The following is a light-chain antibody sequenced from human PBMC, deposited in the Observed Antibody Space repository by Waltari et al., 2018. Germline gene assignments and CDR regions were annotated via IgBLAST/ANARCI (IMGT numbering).Light chain of an antibody. CDR3: MQALQTPWT. J-gene: IGKJ1*01. CDR2: LGS. CDR1: QSLLHSNGYNY. V-gene: IGKV2-28*01. Sequence: DIVMTQSPLSLPVTPGEPASISCRSSQSLLHSNGYNYLDWYLQKPGQSPQLLIYLGSNRASAFPDRFSGSGSGTDFTLKISRVEAEDVGVYYCMQALQTPWTFGQGTKVEIK.